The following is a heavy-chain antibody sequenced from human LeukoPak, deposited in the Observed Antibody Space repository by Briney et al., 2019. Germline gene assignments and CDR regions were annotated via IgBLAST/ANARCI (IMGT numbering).Heavy chain of an antibody. CDR3: ASQGYSGYDDRGSFDY. D-gene: IGHD5-12*01. J-gene: IGHJ4*02. CDR1: GGSFSGYY. CDR2: INHSGST. V-gene: IGHV4-34*01. Sequence: SETLSLTCAVYGGSFSGYYWSWVRQPPGKGLEWIGEINHSGSTNYNPSLKSRVTISVDTSKNQFSLKLSSVTAADTAVYYCASQGYSGYDDRGSFDYWGQGTLVTVSS.